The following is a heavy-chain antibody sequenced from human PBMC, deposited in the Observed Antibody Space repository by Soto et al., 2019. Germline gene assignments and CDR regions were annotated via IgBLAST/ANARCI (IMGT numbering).Heavy chain of an antibody. J-gene: IGHJ4*02. D-gene: IGHD3-22*01. CDR3: ARDRDSSGYYSGLDF. CDR1: GGSISSDNYY. Sequence: PSETLSLTCTVSGGSISSDNYYWNWIRQTPGEGLEWIGYIDYSGSTDYNPSLKSRVTISMDTSKNQFSLKLNSVTPADTAVYYCARDRDSSGYYSGLDFWGQGILVTVSS. CDR2: IDYSGST. V-gene: IGHV4-61*01.